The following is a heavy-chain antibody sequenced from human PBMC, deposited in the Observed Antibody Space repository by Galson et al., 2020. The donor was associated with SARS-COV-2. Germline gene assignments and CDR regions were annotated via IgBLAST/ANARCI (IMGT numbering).Heavy chain of an antibody. J-gene: IGHJ4*02. Sequence: GGSLRLSCAASGFTFSSYGMHWVRQAPGKGLEWVAVIWYDGSNKYYADSVKGRFTISRDNSKNTLYLQMNSLRAEDTAVYYCAREGITGTTTGLDYWGQGTLVTVSS. CDR1: GFTFSSYG. CDR3: AREGITGTTTGLDY. V-gene: IGHV3-33*01. CDR2: IWYDGSNK. D-gene: IGHD1-20*01.